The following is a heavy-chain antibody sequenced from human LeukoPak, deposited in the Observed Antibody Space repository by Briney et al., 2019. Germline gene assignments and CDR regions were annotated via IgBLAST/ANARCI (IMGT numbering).Heavy chain of an antibody. CDR1: GLRFRSYV. D-gene: IGHD5-12*01. Sequence: PGGSLRLSCIVSGLRFRSYVMNWVRQTPGKGLEWVAAISSTNSYKYYAESVEGRFTISRDNAKNSLFLQMNSLRAGDTALYFCAAEDIVATPPFYWGQGTLVAVSS. V-gene: IGHV3-21*01. J-gene: IGHJ4*02. CDR3: AAEDIVATPPFY. CDR2: ISSTNSYK.